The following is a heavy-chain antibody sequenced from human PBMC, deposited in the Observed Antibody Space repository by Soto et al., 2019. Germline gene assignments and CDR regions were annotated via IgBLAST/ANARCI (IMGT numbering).Heavy chain of an antibody. CDR1: GYTFTSYG. CDR2: ISAYNGNT. CDR3: ARNEITFGGVIHEGY. D-gene: IGHD3-16*02. J-gene: IGHJ4*02. Sequence: ASVKVSCKASGYTFTSYGISWVRQAPGQGLEWMGWISAYNGNTNYAQKLQGRVTMTTDTSTSTAHMELRSLRSDDTAMYYCARNEITFGGVIHEGYWGQGTMVTVSS. V-gene: IGHV1-18*04.